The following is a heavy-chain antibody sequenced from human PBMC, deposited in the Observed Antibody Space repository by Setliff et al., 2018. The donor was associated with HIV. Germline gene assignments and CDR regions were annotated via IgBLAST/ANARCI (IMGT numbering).Heavy chain of an antibody. V-gene: IGHV1-2*02. Sequence: ASVKVSCKASGYIFTGYYIHWIRQAPGQGLECVGWINPNSGGTNYAQKFQGRVTMTRDRSISTAYMELNRLTSGDTAIYYCARGTEYYYDISGYPPHYWGQGTLVTVSS. D-gene: IGHD3-22*01. J-gene: IGHJ4*01. CDR3: ARGTEYYYDISGYPPHY. CDR1: GYIFTGYY. CDR2: INPNSGGT.